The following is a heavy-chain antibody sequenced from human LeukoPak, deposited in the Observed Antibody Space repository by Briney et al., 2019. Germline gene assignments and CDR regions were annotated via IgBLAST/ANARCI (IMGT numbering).Heavy chain of an antibody. Sequence: ASVKVSCKASGYTFTGYYMHWVRQAPGQGLEWMGWINPNSGGTNYAQKFQGRVTMTRDTSISTAYMELSRLRSDDTAVYYCARDHPPGTGVVVPAAVDYWGQGTLVTASS. J-gene: IGHJ4*02. CDR2: INPNSGGT. CDR3: ARDHPPGTGVVVPAAVDY. D-gene: IGHD2-2*01. CDR1: GYTFTGYY. V-gene: IGHV1-2*02.